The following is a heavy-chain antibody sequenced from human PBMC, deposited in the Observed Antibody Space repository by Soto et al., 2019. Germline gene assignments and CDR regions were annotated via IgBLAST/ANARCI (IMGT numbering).Heavy chain of an antibody. V-gene: IGHV4-34*01. CDR2: ANHRGST. CDR1: GGTLSGYY. D-gene: IGHD2-2*02. Sequence: PSETLSLTCAVYGGTLSGYYWSWIRQPPGRGLEWIGEANHRGSTNYNPSLKSRVTISVDTSKNQFSLKLSSVTAADTAVYYCARGWIVLIPAAIDYGMDVWGQGTTVTVSS. CDR3: ARGWIVLIPAAIDYGMDV. J-gene: IGHJ6*02.